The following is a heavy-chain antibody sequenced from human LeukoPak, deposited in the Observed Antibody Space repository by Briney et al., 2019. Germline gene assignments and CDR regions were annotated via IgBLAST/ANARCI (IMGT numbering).Heavy chain of an antibody. V-gene: IGHV4-59*01. J-gene: IGHJ6*02. Sequence: SSETLSLTCTVSGGSISSYYRSWIRQPPGKGLEWIGYIYYSGSTNYNPSLKSRVTISVDTSKNQFSLKLSSVTAADTAVYYCARDQPSPEDYYYYGMDVWGQGATVTVSS. CDR1: GGSISSYY. CDR3: ARDQPSPEDYYYYGMDV. CDR2: IYYSGST.